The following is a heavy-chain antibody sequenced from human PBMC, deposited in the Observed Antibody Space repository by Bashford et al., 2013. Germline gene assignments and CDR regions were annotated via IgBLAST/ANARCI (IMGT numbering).Heavy chain of an antibody. J-gene: IGHJ5*01. CDR1: GFTLSNYV. D-gene: IGHD3-16*01. V-gene: IGHV3-23*01. Sequence: GGSLRLSCVASGFTLSNYVMNWVRQAPGKGLEWVSVISGSRGITHYADSVKGRFTVSRDNFKNTLYLQLNSLTAADTAVYYCARGVIYTSSPWRNRKSNYFDSWGHGTLVTVSS. CDR3: ARGVIYTSSPWRNRKSNYFDS. CDR2: ISGSRGIT.